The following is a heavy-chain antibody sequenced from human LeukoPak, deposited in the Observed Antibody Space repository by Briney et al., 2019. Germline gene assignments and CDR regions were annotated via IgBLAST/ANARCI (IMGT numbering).Heavy chain of an antibody. D-gene: IGHD3-22*01. CDR1: GHTFSNYD. Sequence: ASVNVSRKASGHTFSNYDVNWVRQATGQGLEWMGGMNPNSGNTDYAQNFQGRVTMTRDTSISTAYMELSSLRFEDTAVYYCARVRYDSSGYYASDIWGQGTMVTVSS. V-gene: IGHV1-8*01. CDR2: MNPNSGNT. J-gene: IGHJ3*02. CDR3: ARVRYDSSGYYASDI.